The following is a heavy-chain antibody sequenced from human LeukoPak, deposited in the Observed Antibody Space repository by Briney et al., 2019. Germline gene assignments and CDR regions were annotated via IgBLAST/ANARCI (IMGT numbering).Heavy chain of an antibody. CDR1: GFTFSSYA. D-gene: IGHD3-10*01. CDR2: IRSKGSGETT. J-gene: IGHJ5*02. Sequence: AGGSLRLSCAASGFTFSSYAMSWVRQAPGKGLEWVAFIRSKGSGETTEYAASVRGRFTISRDDSKSTAYLQMNNLKIADTAVYFCTRAQMWFGQQGSWFDPWGQGTQVTVSS. CDR3: TRAQMWFGQQGSWFDP. V-gene: IGHV3-49*04.